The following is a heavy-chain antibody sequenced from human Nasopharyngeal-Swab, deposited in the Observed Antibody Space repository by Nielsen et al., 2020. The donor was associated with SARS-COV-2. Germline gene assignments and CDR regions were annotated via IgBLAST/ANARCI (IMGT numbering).Heavy chain of an antibody. V-gene: IGHV3-48*04. J-gene: IGHJ5*02. CDR3: ARVPGFYDSRGYSDL. CDR2: ISTSGATI. Sequence: GESLKISCVDSGFRDYSMNWVRQAPGKGLEWVSYISTSGATIYYADSVNGRFTIYRDNAKDSLFLQMTRLRAGDTAVYYCARVPGFYDSRGYSDLWGQGTQVTASS. CDR1: GFRDYS. D-gene: IGHD3-22*01.